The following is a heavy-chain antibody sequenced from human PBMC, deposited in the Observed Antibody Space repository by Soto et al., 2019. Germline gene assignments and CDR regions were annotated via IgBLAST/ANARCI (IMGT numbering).Heavy chain of an antibody. D-gene: IGHD2-15*01. CDR3: ARVRGPYCSGGSCYSEFDY. CDR2: ISSGGSYI. CDR1: GFTFSSYS. V-gene: IGHV3-21*01. J-gene: IGHJ4*02. Sequence: GGSLRLSCAASGFTFSSYSMNWVRQAPGKGLEWVSAISSGGSYIYYADSLKGRFTISRDNAKNSLYLQMNSLRVEDTAVYYCARVRGPYCSGGSCYSEFDYWGQGILVTAPQ.